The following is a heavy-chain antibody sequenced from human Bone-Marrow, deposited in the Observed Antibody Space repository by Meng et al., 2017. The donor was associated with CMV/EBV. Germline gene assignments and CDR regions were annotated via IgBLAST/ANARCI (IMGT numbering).Heavy chain of an antibody. CDR2: VKGDGSGT. V-gene: IGHV3-74*01. CDR3: ARDLKWELLPLPDYYYYGMDV. D-gene: IGHD1-26*01. J-gene: IGHJ6*02. Sequence: GESLKISCVASGFTFSTDWMHWVRQAPGKGPVWVARVKGDGSGTNYADFVKGRFTISRDNAKNTVFLQMNSLRAEDTAVYYCARDLKWELLPLPDYYYYGMDVWGQGTTVTVSS. CDR1: GFTFSTDW.